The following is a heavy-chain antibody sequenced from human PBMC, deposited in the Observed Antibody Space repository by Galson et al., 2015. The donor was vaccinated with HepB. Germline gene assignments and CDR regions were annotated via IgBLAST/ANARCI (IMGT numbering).Heavy chain of an antibody. CDR2: MKGETSGGTI. V-gene: IGHV3-15*01. D-gene: IGHD6-19*01. CDR1: GFTFNNAL. CDR3: TTGGGPLQAGY. J-gene: IGHJ4*02. Sequence: SLRLSCAASGFTFNNALMTWVRQVPGKGLEWVGRMKGETSGGTIDYAAPVKGRFTISRDDSKDTLYLQMNSLEIEDTGVYYCTTGGGPLQAGYWGQGTLVIVSS.